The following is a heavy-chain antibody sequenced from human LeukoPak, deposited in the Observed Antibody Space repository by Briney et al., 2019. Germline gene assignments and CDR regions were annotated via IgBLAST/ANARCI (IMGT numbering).Heavy chain of an antibody. D-gene: IGHD3-10*01. V-gene: IGHV1-18*01. Sequence: ASVKVSCKGSGYTFTNYGISWVRQAPGQGLEWMGWVSAYSGDTHYAEKVQGRVTITTDESTSTAYMELSSLRSEDTAVYYCARIWFGELSDDYWGQGTLVTVSS. CDR2: VSAYSGDT. J-gene: IGHJ4*02. CDR3: ARIWFGELSDDY. CDR1: GYTFTNYG.